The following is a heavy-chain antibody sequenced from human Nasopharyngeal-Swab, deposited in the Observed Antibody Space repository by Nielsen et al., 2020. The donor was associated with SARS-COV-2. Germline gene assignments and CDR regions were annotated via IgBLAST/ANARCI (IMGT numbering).Heavy chain of an antibody. CDR3: ARARRPSSMVRHRLNWFDP. CDR2: INHSGST. Sequence: SEPLSLSCAVYGGSFSGYSWSWIRQPPGKGLEWIGEINHSGSTNYNPSLKSRVTISVDTSKNQFSLKLSSVSVADTAVYYCARARRPSSMVRHRLNWFDPWGQGTLVTVSS. CDR1: GGSFSGYS. J-gene: IGHJ5*02. V-gene: IGHV4-34*01. D-gene: IGHD3-10*01.